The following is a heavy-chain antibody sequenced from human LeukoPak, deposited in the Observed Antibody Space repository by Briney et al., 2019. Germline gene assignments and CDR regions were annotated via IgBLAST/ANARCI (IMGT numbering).Heavy chain of an antibody. CDR3: ARVGLLIFGVEGFDY. CDR2: ISAYNGNT. Sequence: ASVKVSCKASGGTFSSYAISWVRQAPGQGLEWMGWISAYNGNTNYAQKLQGRVTMTTDTSTSTAYMELRSLRSDDPAVYYCARVGLLIFGVEGFDYWGQGTLVTVSS. J-gene: IGHJ4*02. D-gene: IGHD3-3*01. V-gene: IGHV1-18*01. CDR1: GGTFSSYA.